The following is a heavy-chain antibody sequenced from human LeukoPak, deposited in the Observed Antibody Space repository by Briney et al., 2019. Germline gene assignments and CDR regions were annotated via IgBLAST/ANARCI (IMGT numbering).Heavy chain of an antibody. V-gene: IGHV1-2*02. Sequence: ASVKVSCKASGYTFTGYYMHWVRQAPGQGLEWMGWINPNSGGTNYAQKLQGRVTMTRDTSISTAYMELSRLRSDDTAVYYCARGPRIAAAGIRITGSGDWGQGTLVTVSS. J-gene: IGHJ4*02. CDR1: GYTFTGYY. CDR3: ARGPRIAAAGIRITGSGD. D-gene: IGHD6-13*01. CDR2: INPNSGGT.